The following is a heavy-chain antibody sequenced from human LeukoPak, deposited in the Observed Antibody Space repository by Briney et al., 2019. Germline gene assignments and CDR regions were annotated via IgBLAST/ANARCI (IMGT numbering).Heavy chain of an antibody. CDR1: GFMFSSYG. CDR3: AKGRGYYGYAADYFQD. J-gene: IGHJ1*01. V-gene: IGHV3-30*18. D-gene: IGHD3-10*01. Sequence: GGSLRLSCAASGFMFSSYGMHWVRQAPGKGLEWVAVISYDGGNKYYVDSVKGRFTISRDNSKNTLYLQMNSLRAEDTAVCYCAKGRGYYGYAADYFQDWGQGTLVTVSS. CDR2: ISYDGGNK.